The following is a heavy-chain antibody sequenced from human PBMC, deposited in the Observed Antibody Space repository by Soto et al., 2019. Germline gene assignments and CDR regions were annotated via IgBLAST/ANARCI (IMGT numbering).Heavy chain of an antibody. V-gene: IGHV3-33*01. Sequence: GGSLRLSCAAFGFTFSSYGMHWVLQAPGKGLEWVAVIWYDGSNKYYADSVKGRFTISRDNSKNTLYLQMNSLRAEDTAVYYCARDRTYYYYYMDVWGKGTTVTASS. J-gene: IGHJ6*03. CDR1: GFTFSSYG. CDR2: IWYDGSNK. CDR3: ARDRTYYYYYMDV.